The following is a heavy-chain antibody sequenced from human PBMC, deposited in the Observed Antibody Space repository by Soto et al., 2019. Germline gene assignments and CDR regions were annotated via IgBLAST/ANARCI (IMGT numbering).Heavy chain of an antibody. D-gene: IGHD6-19*01. CDR1: GFSLSSTRVA. V-gene: IGHV2-5*02. Sequence: QITLKESGPTLVKPTQTLTLTCTFSGFSLSSTRVAVGWIRQPPGKALEWLALIYWDDDKRYSTFLKSRLTISKNTSKNHVVLTMTNMDPVDTATYYCAHSVVAGLGYYFDYWGQGTLVTVSS. CDR3: AHSVVAGLGYYFDY. J-gene: IGHJ4*02. CDR2: IYWDDDK.